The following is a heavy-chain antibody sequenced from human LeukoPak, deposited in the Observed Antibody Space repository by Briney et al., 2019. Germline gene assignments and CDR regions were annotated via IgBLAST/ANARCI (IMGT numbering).Heavy chain of an antibody. CDR3: AREGDSSGYYYVLDD. D-gene: IGHD3-22*01. J-gene: IGHJ4*02. CDR2: IYYSGST. CDR1: GGSISSYY. V-gene: IGHV4-59*01. Sequence: SETLSLTCTVSGGSISSYYWSWIRQPPGKGLEWIGYIYYSGSTNYNPSLKSRVTISVDTSKNQFSLKLSSVTAADTAVYYCAREGDSSGYYYVLDDWGQGTLVTVSS.